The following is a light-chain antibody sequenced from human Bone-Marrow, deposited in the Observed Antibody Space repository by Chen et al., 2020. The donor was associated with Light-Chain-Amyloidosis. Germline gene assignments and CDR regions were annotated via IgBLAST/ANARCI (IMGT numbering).Light chain of an antibody. V-gene: IGLV3-21*02. Sequence: SYVLTQPSSLSVAPGQTATIACGGNNIGSTSVHWYQQTPGQAPLLVVYDDSDRPSGIPERLSGSNSGNTATLTISRVEAGDEADYYCQVWDRSSDRPVFGGGTKLTVV. CDR2: DDS. CDR1: NIGSTS. CDR3: QVWDRSSDRPV. J-gene: IGLJ3*02.